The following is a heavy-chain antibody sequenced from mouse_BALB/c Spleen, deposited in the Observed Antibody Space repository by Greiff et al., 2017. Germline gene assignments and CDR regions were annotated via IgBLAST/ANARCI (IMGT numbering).Heavy chain of an antibody. CDR3: ARGGDLDYRYDEGFAY. Sequence: EVQLQESGPGLVKPSQSLSLTCTVTGYSITSDYAWNWIRQFPGNKLEWMGYISYSGSTSYNPSLKSRISITRDTSKNQFFLQLNSVTTEDTATYYCARGGDLDYRYDEGFAYWGQGTLVTVSA. J-gene: IGHJ3*01. CDR2: ISYSGST. V-gene: IGHV3-2*02. CDR1: GYSITSDYA. D-gene: IGHD2-14*01.